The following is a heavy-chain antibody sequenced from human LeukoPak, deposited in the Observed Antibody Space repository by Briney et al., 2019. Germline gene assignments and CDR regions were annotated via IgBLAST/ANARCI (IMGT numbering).Heavy chain of an antibody. V-gene: IGHV4-34*01. D-gene: IGHD3-10*01. CDR1: GXSFSGYY. CDR3: ARGVVRGVNPYYYYYGMDV. J-gene: IGHJ6*02. CDR2: ISHSGST. Sequence: SETLSLTWAVYGXSFSGYYGSWIRQPPGKGLEWIGEISHSGSTNYNPSLKSRVTISVDTSKNQFSLKLSSVTAADTAVYYCARGVVRGVNPYYYYYGMDVWGQGTTVTVSS.